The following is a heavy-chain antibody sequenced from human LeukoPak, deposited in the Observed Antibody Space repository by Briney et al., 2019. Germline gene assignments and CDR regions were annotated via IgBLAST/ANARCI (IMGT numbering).Heavy chain of an antibody. D-gene: IGHD3-22*01. CDR3: ARVGSPTNYYDSSGYYQYFDY. V-gene: IGHV4-30-4*08. CDR2: IYYSGST. CDR1: GGSISSGDYY. J-gene: IGHJ4*02. Sequence: SQTLSLTCTVSGGSISSGDYYWSWIRQSPGKGLEWIGYIYYSGSTYYNPSLKSRVTISVDTSKNQFSLKLSSVTAADTAVYYCARVGSPTNYYDSSGYYQYFDYWGQGTLVTVSS.